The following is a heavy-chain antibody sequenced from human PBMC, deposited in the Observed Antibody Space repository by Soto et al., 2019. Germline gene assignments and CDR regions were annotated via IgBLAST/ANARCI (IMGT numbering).Heavy chain of an antibody. D-gene: IGHD3-22*01. V-gene: IGHV3-33*01. CDR3: TGSSGYSFFDY. J-gene: IGHJ4*02. CDR1: GFTFSSYG. Sequence: QVQLVESGGGVVQPGRSLRLSCAASGFTFSSYGIHWVRQAPGKGLEWVAVIWYDGSNKYYADSVKGRFTISRDNSKNTLSLQMNSLGAEDTALYYCTGSSGYSFFDYWGPGTLVTVSS. CDR2: IWYDGSNK.